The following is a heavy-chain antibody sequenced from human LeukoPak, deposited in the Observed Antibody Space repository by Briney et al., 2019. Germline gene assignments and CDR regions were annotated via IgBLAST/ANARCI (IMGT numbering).Heavy chain of an antibody. V-gene: IGHV3-20*04. J-gene: IGHJ4*02. CDR1: GFTFDDYG. Sequence: WGSLRLSGAASGFTFDDYGMSWVRQAPGKGLEWVSGINWNGGSTGYADSVKGRFTISRDNSKNTLYLQMGSLRAEDMAVYYCARGEVVTAILPRYWGQGTLVTVSS. CDR3: ARGEVVTAILPRY. D-gene: IGHD2-21*02. CDR2: INWNGGST.